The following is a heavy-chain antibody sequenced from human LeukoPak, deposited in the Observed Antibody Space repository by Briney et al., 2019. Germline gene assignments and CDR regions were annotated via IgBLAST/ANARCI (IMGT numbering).Heavy chain of an antibody. V-gene: IGHV1-18*01. CDR1: GYTFTSYG. J-gene: IGHJ4*02. CDR3: ARVIFATTLGDYVFRVVAGDY. D-gene: IGHD4-17*01. CDR2: ISAYNGNT. Sequence: VASVKVSCKASGYTFTSYGISWVRQAPGQGLEWMGWISAYNGNTNYAQKLQGRVTMTTDTSTSTAYMELRSLRSDDTAVYYCARVIFATTLGDYVFRVVAGDYWGQGTLVTVSS.